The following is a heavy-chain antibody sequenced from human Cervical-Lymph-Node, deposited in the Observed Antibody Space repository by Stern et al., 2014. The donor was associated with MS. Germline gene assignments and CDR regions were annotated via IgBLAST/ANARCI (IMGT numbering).Heavy chain of an antibody. CDR3: ARGANYPGSDGYYYGGAFDP. V-gene: IGHV1-8*01. CDR2: VKPNSGKT. Sequence: VQLVESGAEVKKPGASVKVSCKASGYAFTNYDINWLRRGTGQGLEWIGWVKPNSGKTGYAQNFQGRVTMTRDTSIDTVYMELSSLRSEDTAVYYCARGANYPGSDGYYYGGAFDPWGQGTLVTVSS. J-gene: IGHJ5*02. CDR1: GYAFTNYD. D-gene: IGHD3-22*01.